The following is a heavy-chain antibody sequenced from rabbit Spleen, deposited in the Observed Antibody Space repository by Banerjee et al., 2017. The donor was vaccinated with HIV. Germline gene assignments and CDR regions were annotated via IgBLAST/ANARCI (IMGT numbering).Heavy chain of an antibody. CDR1: GFSFSSKAV. Sequence: QEQLVESGGGLVQPEGSLKLSCTASGFSFSSKAVMCWVRQAPGKGLDWIACINAITGNAVYASWSKGRFTFSKASSTTVTLQMTSLTAADTATYFCARDTSSSFSSYGMDLWGPGTLVTVS. V-gene: IGHV1S45*01. CDR2: INAITGNA. D-gene: IGHD1-1*01. J-gene: IGHJ6*01. CDR3: ARDTSSSFSSYGMDL.